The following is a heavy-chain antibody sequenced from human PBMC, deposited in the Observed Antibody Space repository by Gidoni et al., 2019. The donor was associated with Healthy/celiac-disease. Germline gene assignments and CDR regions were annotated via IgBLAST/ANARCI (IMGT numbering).Heavy chain of an antibody. V-gene: IGHV3-23*01. Sequence: EVQLLESGGGLVQPGGSLRLSCAPSGFTFTSYAMSWVRQAPGKGLEWVSAMSGSGGSTYYADSVKGRFTISRDNSKNTLYLQMNSLRAEDTAVYYCAKDLDVYGSSGKHLDAFDIWGQGTMVTVSS. CDR2: MSGSGGST. D-gene: IGHD3-22*01. J-gene: IGHJ3*02. CDR3: AKDLDVYGSSGKHLDAFDI. CDR1: GFTFTSYA.